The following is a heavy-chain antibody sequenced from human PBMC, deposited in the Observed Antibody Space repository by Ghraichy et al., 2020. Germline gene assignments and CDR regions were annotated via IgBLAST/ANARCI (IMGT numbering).Heavy chain of an antibody. J-gene: IGHJ6*02. CDR1: GYTFTGYY. V-gene: IGHV1-2*04. CDR3: ATGPPYYYDSSGYYPYYYYGMDV. CDR2: INPNSGGT. D-gene: IGHD3-22*01. Sequence: ASVKVSCKASGYTFTGYYMHWVRQAPGQGLEWMGWINPNSGGTNYAQKFQGWVTMTRDTSISTAYMELSRLRSDDTAVYYCATGPPYYYDSSGYYPYYYYGMDVWGQGTTVTVSS.